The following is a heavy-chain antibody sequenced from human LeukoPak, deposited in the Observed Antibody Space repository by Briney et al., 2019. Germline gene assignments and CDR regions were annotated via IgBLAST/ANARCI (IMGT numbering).Heavy chain of an antibody. V-gene: IGHV3-23*01. D-gene: IGHD3-16*02. CDR1: GFTFNSYA. CDR2: ISDGGVGT. CDR3: AKSGPGYHYRPQFDY. J-gene: IGHJ4*02. Sequence: PGGSLRLSCAASGFTFNSYAMSWVRQAPGKGLEWVSVISDGGVGTFYADTVKGRFTISRDNSKGTMYLQISSLRAEDTAVYYCAKSGPGYHYRPQFDYWGQGTLVTVSS.